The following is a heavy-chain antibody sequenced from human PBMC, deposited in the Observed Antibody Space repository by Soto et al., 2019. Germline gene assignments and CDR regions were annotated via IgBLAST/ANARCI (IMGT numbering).Heavy chain of an antibody. CDR1: GFTFSTYG. D-gene: IGHD6-19*01. J-gene: IGHJ4*02. V-gene: IGHV3-30*18. CDR3: AKEPTKYRGGWYFDD. CDR2: ISFDGKVA. Sequence: QVQLVESGGGVVQPGRSLRLSCAASGFTFSTYGMHWVRQAPGKGLEWVAVISFDGKVAYYAGFVKGRFTISRDNSKNTLHLQMNGLRAEDTAVYYCAKEPTKYRGGWYFDDWGQGTLVTVSS.